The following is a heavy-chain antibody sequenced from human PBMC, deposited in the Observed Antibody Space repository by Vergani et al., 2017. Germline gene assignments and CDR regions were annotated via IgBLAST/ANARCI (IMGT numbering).Heavy chain of an antibody. V-gene: IGHV2-70*04. Sequence: QVTLKESGPALVKPTQTLTLPCTFSGFSLSTSRMRVSWIRQPPGKALEWLARIDWDDDKFYSTSLKTRLTISKDTSKNQVVLTMTNMDPVDTATYYCARSSNWGSTGFDYWGQGTLVTVSS. J-gene: IGHJ4*02. D-gene: IGHD7-27*01. CDR3: ARSSNWGSTGFDY. CDR2: IDWDDDK. CDR1: GFSLSTSRMR.